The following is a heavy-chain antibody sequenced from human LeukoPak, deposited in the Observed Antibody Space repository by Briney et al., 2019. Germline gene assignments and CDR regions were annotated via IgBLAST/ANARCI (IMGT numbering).Heavy chain of an antibody. D-gene: IGHD3-3*01. J-gene: IGHJ3*02. Sequence: SETLSLTCTVSGGSISSSSYYWGWIRQPPGKGLGWIGSIYYSGSTYYNPSLKSRVTISVDTSKNQFSLKLSSVTAADTAVYYCARRPVLRFLGSDAFDIWGQGTMVTVSS. CDR2: IYYSGST. V-gene: IGHV4-39*01. CDR3: ARRPVLRFLGSDAFDI. CDR1: GGSISSSSYY.